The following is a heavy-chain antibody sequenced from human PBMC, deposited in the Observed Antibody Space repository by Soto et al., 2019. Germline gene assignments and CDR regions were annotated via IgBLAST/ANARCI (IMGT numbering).Heavy chain of an antibody. CDR2: INSDGSST. CDR1: GFTFSSYW. V-gene: IGHV3-74*01. CDR3: ARGVSVATVTPVGH. D-gene: IGHD4-17*01. J-gene: IGHJ4*02. Sequence: EVQLVGSGGGLVQPGGSLRLSCAASGFTFSSYWMHWVRQVPGKGLVWVSRINSDGSSTSYADSVKGRFTISRDNAKNTLFLQMNSLRVDDTAVYYCARGVSVATVTPVGHWGQGNLVTVSS.